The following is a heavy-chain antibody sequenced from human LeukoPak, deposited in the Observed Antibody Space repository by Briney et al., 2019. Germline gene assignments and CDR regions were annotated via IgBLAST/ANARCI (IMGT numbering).Heavy chain of an antibody. CDR1: GYTFTGYY. CDR3: ARSKRYFDWLLAKGDAFDI. D-gene: IGHD3-9*01. Sequence: ASVKVSCKASGYTFTGYYMHWVRQAPGQGLEWMGWINPNSGGTNYAQKFQGRVTMTRDTSISTAYMELSRLRSDDTAVYYCARSKRYFDWLLAKGDAFDIWGQGTMVTVSS. V-gene: IGHV1-2*02. J-gene: IGHJ3*02. CDR2: INPNSGGT.